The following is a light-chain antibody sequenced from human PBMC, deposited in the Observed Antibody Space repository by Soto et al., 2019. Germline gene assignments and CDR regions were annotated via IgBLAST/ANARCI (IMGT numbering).Light chain of an antibody. Sequence: EVVLTQSPGTLSLSPGERATLSCSASQSVSSNYLAWYQQKPGQAPRLLFYGASSRATGIPDRFSGGGFGTDFTLTISRLETEDFAVYYCQQYGGSPLYTFGQGTKLEIK. V-gene: IGKV3-20*01. CDR2: GAS. CDR3: QQYGGSPLYT. CDR1: QSVSSNY. J-gene: IGKJ2*01.